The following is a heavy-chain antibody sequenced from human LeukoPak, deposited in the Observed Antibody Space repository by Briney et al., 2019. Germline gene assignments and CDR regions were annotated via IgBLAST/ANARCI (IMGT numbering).Heavy chain of an antibody. J-gene: IGHJ6*03. D-gene: IGHD1-1*01. CDR3: ARGVEDYYSYYYMDV. CDR2: IYYSGGT. Sequence: SETLSLTCSVSGGYIRSNSYYWGWIRQPPGKGLEGIGSIYYSGGTYYNPSLKSRLIISVDSSKNQFSLSLNSVTAADTAVYYCARGVEDYYSYYYMDVWGKGTTVTVSS. CDR1: GGYIRSNSYY. V-gene: IGHV4-39*07.